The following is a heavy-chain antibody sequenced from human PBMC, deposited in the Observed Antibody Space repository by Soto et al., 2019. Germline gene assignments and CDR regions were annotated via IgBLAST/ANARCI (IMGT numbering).Heavy chain of an antibody. CDR2: IIPIFGTA. V-gene: IGHV1-69*05. CDR3: ARDGAALWFGELLYRSPPDYYYYGMDV. CDR1: GGTFSSYA. Sequence: AASVKVSCKASGGTFSSYAISWVRQAPGQGLEWMGGIIPIFGTANYAQKFQGRVTMTRDTSTSTVYMELSSLRSEDTAVYYCARDGAALWFGELLYRSPPDYYYYGMDVWGQGTTVTVSS. J-gene: IGHJ6*02. D-gene: IGHD3-10*01.